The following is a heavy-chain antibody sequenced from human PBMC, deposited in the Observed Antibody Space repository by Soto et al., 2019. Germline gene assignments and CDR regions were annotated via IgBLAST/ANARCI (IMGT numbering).Heavy chain of an antibody. CDR1: GFTFSIYS. CDR3: ARDAEWGTGRRVAFDI. Sequence: PGGSLRLSCAASGFTFSIYSMNWVRQAPGKGLEWVSSISSSSSYIYYADSVKGRFTISRDNAKNSLYLQMNSLRAEDTAVYYCARDAEWGTGRRVAFDIWGQGTMVTVSS. J-gene: IGHJ3*02. CDR2: ISSSSSYI. V-gene: IGHV3-21*01. D-gene: IGHD2-8*02.